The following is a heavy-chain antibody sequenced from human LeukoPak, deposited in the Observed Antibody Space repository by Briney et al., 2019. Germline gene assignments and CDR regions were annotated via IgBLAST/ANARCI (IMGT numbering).Heavy chain of an antibody. CDR2: INPNSGGT. Sequence: ASVKVSCKASGYTFTGYYMHWVRQVAGQALEWMGWINPNSGGTNYAQKFPGRVTMTRDTSITTAYMELSRLRSDDTAVYYCARGFSSWYLSPYYLEYCGQGTPVTVSS. V-gene: IGHV1-2*02. J-gene: IGHJ4*02. CDR3: ARGFSSWYLSPYYLEY. D-gene: IGHD6-13*01. CDR1: GYTFTGYY.